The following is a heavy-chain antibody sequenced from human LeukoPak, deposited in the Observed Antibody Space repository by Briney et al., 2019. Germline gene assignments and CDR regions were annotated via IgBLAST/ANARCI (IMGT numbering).Heavy chain of an antibody. CDR2: IKQDGSEK. CDR3: ARDVSSSWYAAYYYYMDV. V-gene: IGHV3-7*01. Sequence: GGSLRLSCAASGFTFSSYWMSWVRQAPGKGLEWVANIKQDGSEKYYVDSVKGRFTISRDNAKNSLYLQMNSLRAEDTAAYYCARDVSSSWYAAYYYYMDVWGKGTTVTVSS. D-gene: IGHD6-13*01. J-gene: IGHJ6*03. CDR1: GFTFSSYW.